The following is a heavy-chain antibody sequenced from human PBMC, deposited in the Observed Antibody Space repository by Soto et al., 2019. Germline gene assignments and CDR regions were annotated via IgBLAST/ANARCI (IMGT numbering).Heavy chain of an antibody. Sequence: EVQLVESGGGLVQPGGSLRLSCAASGFTVSSNYMSWVRQAPGKGLEWVSVIYSGGSTYYADSVKGRFTISRHNSKNTLYLQMNSLRAEDTAVYYCARASWNYGGNCSDSMDVWGKGTTVTVSS. V-gene: IGHV3-53*04. CDR2: IYSGGST. CDR1: GFTVSSNY. J-gene: IGHJ6*03. CDR3: ARASWNYGGNCSDSMDV. D-gene: IGHD1-7*01.